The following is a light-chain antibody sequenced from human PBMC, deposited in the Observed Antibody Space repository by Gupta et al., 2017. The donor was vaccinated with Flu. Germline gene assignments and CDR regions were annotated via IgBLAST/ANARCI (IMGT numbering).Light chain of an antibody. V-gene: IGKV1-9*01. CDR1: QGMGRY. CDR2: ATS. J-gene: IGKJ3*01. Sequence: SVGDRVTITCRASQGMGRYLAWYQQKPGRAPKLLIYATSTLQSGVPSRFSGSGSGTEFTLTIDSLQPEDFANYYCEQSDTYPFTFGPGTTVD. CDR3: EQSDTYPFT.